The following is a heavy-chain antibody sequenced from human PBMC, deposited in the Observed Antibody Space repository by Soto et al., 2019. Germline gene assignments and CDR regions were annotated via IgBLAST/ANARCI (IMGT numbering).Heavy chain of an antibody. V-gene: IGHV4-59*01. Sequence: NPSETLSLTCTVSGGSISSYYWSWIRQPPGKGLEWIGYIYYSGSTNYNPSLKSRVTISVDTSKNQFSLKLSSVTAADTAVYYCAREGYSYGYYYYYGMDVWGQGTTVTVSS. J-gene: IGHJ6*02. CDR2: IYYSGST. CDR1: GGSISSYY. CDR3: AREGYSYGYYYYYGMDV. D-gene: IGHD5-18*01.